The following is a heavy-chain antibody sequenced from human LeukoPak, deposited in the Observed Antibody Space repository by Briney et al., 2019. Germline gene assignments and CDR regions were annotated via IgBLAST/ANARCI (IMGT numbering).Heavy chain of an antibody. CDR1: GFSFNKYD. Sequence: GGSLKLSCAGSGFSFNKYDMNWVRQAPGKGLEWVSSISPKSDFIYYSDSVRGRFTISRDNAENSLYLQMNSLRAEDTAVYCSARSHCSSSTCYLRRSWFDPWGQGTLVTVSS. CDR3: ARSHCSSSTCYLRRSWFDP. CDR2: ISPKSDFI. J-gene: IGHJ5*02. D-gene: IGHD2-2*01. V-gene: IGHV3-21*01.